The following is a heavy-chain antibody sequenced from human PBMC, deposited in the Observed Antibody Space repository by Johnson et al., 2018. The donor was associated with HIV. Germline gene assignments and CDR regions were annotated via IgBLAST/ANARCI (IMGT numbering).Heavy chain of an antibody. CDR3: ANDFWSGSGI. Sequence: EVQLVESGGGVVQPGRSLRLSCAASGFSFSNYWMEWVRQAPGKGLVWVSRIKTDGSSTSYADSVKGRFTISRDNAKNTLYLEMNRLRAEDTAVYYCANDFWSGSGIWGQGTMVTVSS. CDR1: GFSFSNYW. D-gene: IGHD3-3*01. J-gene: IGHJ3*02. CDR2: IKTDGSST. V-gene: IGHV3-74*02.